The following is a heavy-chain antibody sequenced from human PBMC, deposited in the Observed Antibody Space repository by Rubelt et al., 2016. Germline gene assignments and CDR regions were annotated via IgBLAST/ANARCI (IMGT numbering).Heavy chain of an antibody. CDR2: IYYTGST. V-gene: IGHV4-39*01. CDR1: GGSISSSSYY. Sequence: QLLLQESGPGLVKPSETLSLTCTVSGGSISSSSYYWGWIRQPPGEGLEWIGTIYYTGSTYYNPSLKSRITVSVDTSKNPCSLKLGSVTAADTAVYYCARHLVTTIRGYWYFDRWGRGTLVTVSS. J-gene: IGHJ2*01. CDR3: ARHLVTTIRGYWYFDR. D-gene: IGHD2-21*02.